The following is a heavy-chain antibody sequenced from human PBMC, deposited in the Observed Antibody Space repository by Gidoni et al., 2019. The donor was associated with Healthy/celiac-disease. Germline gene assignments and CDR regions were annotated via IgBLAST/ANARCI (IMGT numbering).Heavy chain of an antibody. CDR3: AKDGYAYCGGDCYTLDY. D-gene: IGHD2-21*01. Sequence: QVQLVESGGGVVQPGRSLRLSCAASGLTVSSYGMHWLRQAPGKGLGWEAVISYDGSNKYYADSVKGRFTISRDNSKNTLYLQMNSLRAEDTAVYYCAKDGYAYCGGDCYTLDYWGQGTLVTVSS. CDR2: ISYDGSNK. V-gene: IGHV3-30*18. J-gene: IGHJ4*02. CDR1: GLTVSSYG.